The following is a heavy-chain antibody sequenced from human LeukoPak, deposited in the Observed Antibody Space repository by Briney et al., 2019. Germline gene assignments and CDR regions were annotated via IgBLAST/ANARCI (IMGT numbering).Heavy chain of an antibody. CDR3: ARDRRSRDGYNYSAFDI. CDR2: IYYTGST. Sequence: SETLSLTCTVSGDSISSSTYYWGWIRQPPGKGLEWIGSIYYTGSTYYNPSLQSRVTISVDTSKNQFSLNLSSVTAADTAMYYCARDRRSRDGYNYSAFDIWGQGTMVTVSS. V-gene: IGHV4-39*02. CDR1: GDSISSSTYY. D-gene: IGHD5-24*01. J-gene: IGHJ3*02.